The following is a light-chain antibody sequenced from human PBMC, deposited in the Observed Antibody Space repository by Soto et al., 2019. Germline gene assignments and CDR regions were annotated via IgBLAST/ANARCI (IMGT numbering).Light chain of an antibody. J-gene: IGKJ5*01. V-gene: IGKV3-11*01. CDR3: QHRSNPIT. CDR1: QSVNTY. Sequence: EIVLTQSPATLSLSPGERATLSCRASQSVNTYLAWYQQKPGQPPRLLIYDASTMAAGIPARFSGSGSGTDFTLISSVLEDEDVVVYCCQHRSNPITFGQGTQLDIK. CDR2: DAS.